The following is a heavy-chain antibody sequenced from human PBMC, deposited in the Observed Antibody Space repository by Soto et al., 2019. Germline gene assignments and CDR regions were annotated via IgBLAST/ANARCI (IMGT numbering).Heavy chain of an antibody. J-gene: IGHJ4*02. D-gene: IGHD3-10*01. CDR2: IIPILGIA. Sequence: QVQLVQSGAEVKKPGSSVKVSCKASGGTFSSYTISWVRQAPGQGLEWMGRIIPILGIANYTQRFQGRVTXTXDXXTSTADMELSSLRSEDTAVYYCARPYYYGSGSFDYWGQGTLVTVSS. CDR3: ARPYYYGSGSFDY. CDR1: GGTFSSYT. V-gene: IGHV1-69*02.